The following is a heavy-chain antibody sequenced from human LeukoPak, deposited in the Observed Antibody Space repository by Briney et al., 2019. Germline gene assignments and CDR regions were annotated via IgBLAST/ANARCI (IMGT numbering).Heavy chain of an antibody. J-gene: IGHJ4*02. CDR1: GYTLSSYW. CDR3: ARFSGRN. D-gene: IGHD2-15*01. CDR2: IKQDGRAK. Sequence: GGSLRLSCAASGYTLSSYWMSWVRQAPGKGPEWVANIKQDGRAKYYVDSLKGRFTHSRDNAKNSLYLQMGSLTAEDTAVYYCARFSGRNWGEGTLVTVSS. V-gene: IGHV3-7*01.